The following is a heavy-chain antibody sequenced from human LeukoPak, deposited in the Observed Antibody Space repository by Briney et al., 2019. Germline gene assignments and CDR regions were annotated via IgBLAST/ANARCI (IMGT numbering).Heavy chain of an antibody. Sequence: ASVKVSCKASGYTFTGYYMHWVRQAPGQGLEWMGWINPNSGGTNYAQKFQGRVTMTTDTSISTAYMELNRLRSDDTVVYYCARGGWSGYSYGSEPEKYFDYWGQGTLVTVSS. CDR2: INPNSGGT. V-gene: IGHV1-2*02. CDR3: ARGGWSGYSYGSEPEKYFDY. CDR1: GYTFTGYY. D-gene: IGHD5-18*01. J-gene: IGHJ4*02.